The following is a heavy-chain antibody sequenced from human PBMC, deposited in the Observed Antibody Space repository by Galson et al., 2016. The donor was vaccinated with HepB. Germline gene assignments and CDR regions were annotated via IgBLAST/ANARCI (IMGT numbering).Heavy chain of an antibody. CDR1: GFTVSSNY. D-gene: IGHD4-17*01. CDR2: IYSGGST. CDR3: ARDAAVTNRPSGDY. J-gene: IGHJ4*02. Sequence: SLRLSCAASGFTVSSNYMTWVRQAPGKGLEWVSVIYSGGSTSYADSVKGRFTISRHNSKNMLYLQMNSLRTEDTAVYYCARDAAVTNRPSGDYWGQGTLVTVSS. V-gene: IGHV3-53*04.